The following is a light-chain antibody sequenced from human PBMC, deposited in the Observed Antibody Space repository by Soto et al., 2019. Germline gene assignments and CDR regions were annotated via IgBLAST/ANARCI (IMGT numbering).Light chain of an antibody. Sequence: QSALTQPRSVSGSPGQSVTISCTGTSSDVGAYNFVSWYQQNPGRVPKLMIYDVSRRPSGVPDRFSGSKSGNTASLTISGLQADDEADYYCCSYAGSYTLVFGGGTKLTVL. CDR1: SSDVGAYNF. CDR2: DVS. CDR3: CSYAGSYTLV. J-gene: IGLJ3*02. V-gene: IGLV2-11*01.